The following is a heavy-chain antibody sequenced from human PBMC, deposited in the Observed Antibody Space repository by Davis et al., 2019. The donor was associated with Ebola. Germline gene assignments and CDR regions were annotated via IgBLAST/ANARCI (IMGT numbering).Heavy chain of an antibody. J-gene: IGHJ6*02. CDR3: ARDPIVVVVAATSYYYYGMDV. CDR1: GYTFTSYG. Sequence: SVTVSCKASGYTFTSYGISWVRQAPRQGLEWMGRIIPILGIANYAQKFQGRVTITADKSTSTAYMELSSLRSEDTAVYYCARDPIVVVVAATSYYYYGMDVWGQGTTVTVSS. D-gene: IGHD2-15*01. V-gene: IGHV1-69*04. CDR2: IIPILGIA.